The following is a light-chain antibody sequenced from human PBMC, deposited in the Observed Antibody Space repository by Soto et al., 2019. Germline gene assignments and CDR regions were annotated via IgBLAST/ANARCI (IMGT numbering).Light chain of an antibody. V-gene: IGKV3-15*01. CDR1: QSIGRW. CDR2: DAS. CDR3: QQYSQWPLYT. Sequence: MTQSPSTLSASVGDRVSITCRASQSIGRWLAWYQQTPGQAPRPLIYDASTRAAGVPARFSGSGSGTEFTLTISSLQSEDFALYYCQQYSQWPLYTFGQGTKVDIK. J-gene: IGKJ2*01.